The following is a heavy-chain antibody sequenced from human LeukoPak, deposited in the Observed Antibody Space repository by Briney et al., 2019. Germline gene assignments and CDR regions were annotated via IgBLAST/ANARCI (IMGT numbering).Heavy chain of an antibody. D-gene: IGHD6-19*01. CDR2: INHSGST. J-gene: IGHJ4*02. CDR1: GGSFSGYY. Sequence: SPSETLSLTCAVYGGSFSGYYWSWIRQPPGKGLEWIGEINHSGSTNYNPSLKSRVTISVDTSKNQFSLKLSSVTAADTAVYYCARFKRAGGWSYFDYWGQGTLVTVSS. V-gene: IGHV4-34*01. CDR3: ARFKRAGGWSYFDY.